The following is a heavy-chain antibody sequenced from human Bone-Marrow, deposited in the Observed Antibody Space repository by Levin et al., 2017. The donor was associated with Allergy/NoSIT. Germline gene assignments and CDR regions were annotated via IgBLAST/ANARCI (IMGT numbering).Heavy chain of an antibody. CDR2: CYWDDDN. Sequence: SGPTLVKPTETLTLTCSFSGFSLSTSGVGVGWIRQPPGKALEWLAFCYWDDDNRYSPSLKSRPTVAKGTSKDHVVLTMTNMNPVDTATYYCAHRRGGYNWNHGDFDYWGQGILVTVSS. CDR3: AHRRGGYNWNHGDFDY. D-gene: IGHD1-14*01. V-gene: IGHV2-5*02. CDR1: GFSLSTSGVG. J-gene: IGHJ4*02.